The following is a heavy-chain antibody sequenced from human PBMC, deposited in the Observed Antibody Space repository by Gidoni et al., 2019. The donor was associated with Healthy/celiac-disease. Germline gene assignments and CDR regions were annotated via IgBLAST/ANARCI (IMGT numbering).Heavy chain of an antibody. CDR1: GFPFSGSS. V-gene: IGHV3-73*01. J-gene: IGHJ6*02. Sequence: EVQLVESGGGLVQPGGSLKLSCAASGFPFSGSSMHGVRQASGNGLEWVGRIRSKANSYATAYAASVKGRFTISRDDSKNTAYLQMNSLKTEDTAVYYCTRLGIGGGYYGMDVWGQGTTVTVSS. CDR2: IRSKANSYAT. D-gene: IGHD1-26*01. CDR3: TRLGIGGGYYGMDV.